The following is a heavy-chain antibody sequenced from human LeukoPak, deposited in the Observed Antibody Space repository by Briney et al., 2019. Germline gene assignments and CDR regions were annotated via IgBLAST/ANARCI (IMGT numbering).Heavy chain of an antibody. J-gene: IGHJ6*03. D-gene: IGHD2/OR15-2a*01. CDR3: AVPTSPYYYYYMDV. CDR2: IYYSGST. V-gene: IGHV4-59*12. Sequence: PSETLSLTCTVSGGSISSYYWSWIRQPPGKGLEWIGYIYYSGSTNYNPSLKSRVTISVDTSKNQFSLKLSSVTAADTAVYYCAVPTSPYYYYYMDVWGKGTTVTISS. CDR1: GGSISSYY.